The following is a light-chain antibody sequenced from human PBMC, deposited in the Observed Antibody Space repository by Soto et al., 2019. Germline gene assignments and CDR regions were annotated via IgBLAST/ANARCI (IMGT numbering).Light chain of an antibody. J-gene: IGKJ2*01. CDR3: QQYTQVPRT. CDR1: QDISKY. V-gene: IGKV1-33*01. Sequence: DLQMTQSPSSLSASVGDRVTITCQASQDISKYLNWYQQKPGKAPKLLIYGASNLETGVPSRFSGSGSGADFTFTINSLQPEDIATYFCQQYTQVPRTFGQGTKLEIK. CDR2: GAS.